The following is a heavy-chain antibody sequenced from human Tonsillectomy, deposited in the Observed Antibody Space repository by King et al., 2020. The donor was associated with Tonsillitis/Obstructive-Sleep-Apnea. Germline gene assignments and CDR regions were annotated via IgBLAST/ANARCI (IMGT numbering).Heavy chain of an antibody. J-gene: IGHJ6*03. V-gene: IGHV4-59*01. D-gene: IGHD6-19*01. CDR1: GGSIRSYY. CDR2: IYYSGST. CDR3: ARDRAGIAVAGNYYYMDV. Sequence: QLQESGPGLVKPSETLSLTCTVSGGSIRSYYWSWIRQPPGKGLEWIWYIYYSGSTNYNPSLKSRVTISVDTSKNQFSLKLSSVTAADTAVYYCARDRAGIAVAGNYYYMDVWGKGTTVTVSS.